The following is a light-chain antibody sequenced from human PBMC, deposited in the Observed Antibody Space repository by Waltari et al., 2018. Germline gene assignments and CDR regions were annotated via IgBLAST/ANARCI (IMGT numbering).Light chain of an antibody. V-gene: IGKV1-39*01. CDR2: SAS. J-gene: IGKJ2*01. Sequence: DIQMTQSPSSLSASVGDRVTITCRASQSISIYLNWYQQKPGKAPKLLIYSASSLQSGVPSRFSGSGSGTDFTLTISSLQAEDVAVYYCQQYYSTPYTFGQGTKLEIK. CDR1: QSISIY. CDR3: QQYYSTPYT.